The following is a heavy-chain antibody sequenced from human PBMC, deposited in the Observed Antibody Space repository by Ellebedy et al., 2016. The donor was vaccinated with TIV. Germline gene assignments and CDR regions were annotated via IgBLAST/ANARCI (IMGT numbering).Heavy chain of an antibody. CDR3: ANDRSYGSSWYHYLDY. D-gene: IGHD6-13*01. V-gene: IGHV3-13*01. Sequence: PGGSLRLSCAASGFTFSSHDLHWVRQATGKGLEWVSAIGTAGDTSYSGSVKGRFTISRENGKNSVYLQMNSLRAEDTAVYYCANDRSYGSSWYHYLDYWGQGILVTVSS. J-gene: IGHJ4*02. CDR2: IGTAGDT. CDR1: GFTFSSHD.